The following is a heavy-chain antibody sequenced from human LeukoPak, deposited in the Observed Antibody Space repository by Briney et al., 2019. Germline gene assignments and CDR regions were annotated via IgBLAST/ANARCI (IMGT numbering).Heavy chain of an antibody. CDR2: IAPSGTT. CDR1: GGYTGSHY. Sequence: SETLSLTCTVSGGYTGSHYWSWIRQPAGKGLEWSGRIAPSGTTHYNPSLGSRVTMSVDTSKNYFSLRLSSVTAADTAVYYCARDFYASGFYFWFDPWGQGILVTVSS. CDR3: ARDFYASGFYFWFDP. J-gene: IGHJ5*02. V-gene: IGHV4-4*07. D-gene: IGHD2/OR15-2a*01.